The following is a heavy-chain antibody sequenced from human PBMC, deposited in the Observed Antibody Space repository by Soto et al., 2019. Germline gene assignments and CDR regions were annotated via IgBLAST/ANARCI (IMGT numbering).Heavy chain of an antibody. J-gene: IGHJ5*02. CDR2: IYYSGST. CDR1: GGSISSGGYY. D-gene: IGHD3-3*01. CDR3: ARDLKNADFWSGYYGGVFDP. Sequence: SETLSLTCTVSGGSISSGGYYWSWIRQHPGKGLEWIGYIYYSGSTYYNPSLKSRVTISVDTSKNQFSLKLSSVTAADTAVYYCARDLKNADFWSGYYGGVFDPWGQGTLVTVSS. V-gene: IGHV4-31*03.